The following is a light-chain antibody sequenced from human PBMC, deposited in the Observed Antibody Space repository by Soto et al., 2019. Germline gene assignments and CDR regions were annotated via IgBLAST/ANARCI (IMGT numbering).Light chain of an antibody. CDR2: EVS. Sequence: QSLLTQPASVSGSPGQSITISCTGTSSDVGGYNYVSWYQQHPGKAPKLMIYEVSNRPSGVSNRLSGSKSGNTASLTISGLQAEDEADYYCSSYTSSSPYVFGTGTKVTVL. J-gene: IGLJ1*01. CDR3: SSYTSSSPYV. V-gene: IGLV2-14*01. CDR1: SSDVGGYNY.